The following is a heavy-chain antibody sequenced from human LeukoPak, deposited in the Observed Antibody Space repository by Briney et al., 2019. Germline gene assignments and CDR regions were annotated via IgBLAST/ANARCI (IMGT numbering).Heavy chain of an antibody. D-gene: IGHD3-10*01. J-gene: IGHJ4*02. CDR3: ARDRAPTFGY. CDR2: INWNGGGT. V-gene: IGHV3-20*04. Sequence: GGSLRLSCAASGFTFDDYGMSWVRHAPGKGLEWVSGINWNGGGTGYADSVKGRFTISRDNAKNSLYLQMNSLRAEDTAVYYCARDRAPTFGYWGQGTLVTVSS. CDR1: GFTFDDYG.